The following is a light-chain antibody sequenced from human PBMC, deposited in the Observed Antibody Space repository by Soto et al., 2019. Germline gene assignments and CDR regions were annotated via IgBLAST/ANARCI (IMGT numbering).Light chain of an antibody. CDR1: SSDVGGYNH. V-gene: IGLV2-14*03. J-gene: IGLJ1*01. CDR3: SSYTRSTIYV. CDR2: DVT. Sequence: QSALTQPASVSGSPGQSITISCTGTSSDVGGYNHVPWYQHYPGKAPKLIIYDVTNRPSGVSNRFSGSKSGNTASLTISGLQAEDEADYFCSSYTRSTIYVFGTGTKVTVL.